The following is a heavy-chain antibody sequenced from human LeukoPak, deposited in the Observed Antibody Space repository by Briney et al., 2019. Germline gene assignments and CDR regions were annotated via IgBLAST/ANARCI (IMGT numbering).Heavy chain of an antibody. V-gene: IGHV3-33*01. D-gene: IGHD6-19*01. CDR3: ARDNDASGWDFDY. J-gene: IGHJ4*02. Sequence: PGGSLRLSCAASGFTFSSYGMHWVRQAPGKGLEWVAVIWYDGNNKYYADSVKGRFNISRDNSKNTLYLQMNSLRAEDTAVYYCARDNDASGWDFDYWGQGTLVTVSS. CDR1: GFTFSSYG. CDR2: IWYDGNNK.